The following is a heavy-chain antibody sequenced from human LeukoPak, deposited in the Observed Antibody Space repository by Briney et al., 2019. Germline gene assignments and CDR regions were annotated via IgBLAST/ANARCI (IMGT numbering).Heavy chain of an antibody. CDR3: ARDSIAAAGTPPYFDY. CDR2: INPKSGGT. D-gene: IGHD6-13*01. V-gene: IGHV1-2*02. CDR1: GYTFTSYA. J-gene: IGHJ4*02. Sequence: ASVKVSCKASGYTFTSYAMNWVRQAPGQGLEWMGWINPKSGGTNYAQKFQGRVTMTRDTSISTAYMELSRLRSDDTAVYYCARDSIAAAGTPPYFDYWGQGTLVTVSS.